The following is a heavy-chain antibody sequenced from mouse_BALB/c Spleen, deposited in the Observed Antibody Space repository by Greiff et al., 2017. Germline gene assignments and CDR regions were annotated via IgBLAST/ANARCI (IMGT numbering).Heavy chain of an antibody. CDR1: GYTFTSYV. CDR2: INPYNDGT. J-gene: IGHJ3*01. V-gene: IGHV1-14*01. CDR3: ARGGGYGWFAY. D-gene: IGHD2-2*01. Sequence: QLQQSGPELVKPGASVKMSCKASGYTFTSYVMHWVKQKPGQGLEWIGYINPYNDGTKYNEKFKGKATLTSDKSSSTAYMELSSLTSEDSAVYYCARGGGYGWFAYWGQGTLVTVSA.